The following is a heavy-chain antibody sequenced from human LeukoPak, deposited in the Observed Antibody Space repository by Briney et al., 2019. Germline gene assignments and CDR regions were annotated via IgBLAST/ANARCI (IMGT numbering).Heavy chain of an antibody. CDR2: INWDGGST. V-gene: IGHV3-20*04. CDR3: ARDWHSGSYHDAFDI. Sequence: GGSLRLSCAASGFTFDDYGMSWVRQAPGKGLEWVSGINWDGGSTGYADSVKGRFTISRDNAKNSLYLQMNSLRAEDTALYYCARDWHSGSYHDAFDIWGRGAMVTVSS. CDR1: GFTFDDYG. J-gene: IGHJ3*02. D-gene: IGHD1-26*01.